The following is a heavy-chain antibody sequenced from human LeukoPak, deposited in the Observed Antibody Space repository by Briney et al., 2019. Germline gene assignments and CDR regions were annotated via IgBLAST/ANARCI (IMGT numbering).Heavy chain of an antibody. D-gene: IGHD1-26*01. V-gene: IGHV3-7*01. CDR3: ARDKIVGATYFDY. J-gene: IGHJ4*02. CDR1: GFTFMNYW. Sequence: GGSLRLSCAAAGFTFMNYWMSWDRQARGEGREGVANIRQDGSEIYYLHSVKGRFTLSRDNAKNSLFLQMNSLSAEDTAVYYCARDKIVGATYFDYWGQGTLVTVSS. CDR2: IRQDGSEI.